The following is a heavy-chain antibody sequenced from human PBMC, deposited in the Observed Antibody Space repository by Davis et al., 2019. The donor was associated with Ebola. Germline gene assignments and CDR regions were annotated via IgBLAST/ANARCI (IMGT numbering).Heavy chain of an antibody. J-gene: IGHJ2*01. CDR1: GYTFSSFA. D-gene: IGHD7-27*01. CDR2: ISGYDGNT. Sequence: AASVKVSCKASGYTFSSFAITWVREAPGQGLEWMGWISGYDGNTNYAQKVQGRVTMTTDTSTSTAYLELRSLRSDDTAVYYCARETNWGYWYFDLWGRGTQVTVSS. V-gene: IGHV1-18*01. CDR3: ARETNWGYWYFDL.